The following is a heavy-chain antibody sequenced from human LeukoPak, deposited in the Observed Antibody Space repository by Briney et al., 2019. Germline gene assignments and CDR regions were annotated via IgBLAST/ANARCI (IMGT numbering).Heavy chain of an antibody. V-gene: IGHV4-39*01. Sequence: PSETLSLTCTVSGCSISSSSYYWGWIRQPPGKGLEWIGSIYYTGSTYYNPTIKSRVSISVDTSTSQFPLKPSCVTAADTAVYYCAGVVLGAAGPAGFYFAYCGQGTLVTVSS. J-gene: IGHJ4*02. D-gene: IGHD6-13*01. CDR3: AGVVLGAAGPAGFYFAY. CDR1: GCSISSSSYY. CDR2: IYYTGST.